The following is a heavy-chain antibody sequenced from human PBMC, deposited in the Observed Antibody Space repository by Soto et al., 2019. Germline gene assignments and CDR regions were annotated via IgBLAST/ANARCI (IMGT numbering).Heavy chain of an antibody. D-gene: IGHD3-16*01. CDR2: IIPVFGPA. V-gene: IGHV1-69*01. Sequence: QVQLVQSGTEVKKPGSSVKVSCKASGGTFSNFAINWVRQAPGQGLEWMGGIIPVFGPADYAQNFQNRVTITADESTATAYKELSSLRSDDTAVYYCARARRGRGGLVPFHHLDSWGQGTLVTVSS. J-gene: IGHJ4*02. CDR1: GGTFSNFA. CDR3: ARARRGRGGLVPFHHLDS.